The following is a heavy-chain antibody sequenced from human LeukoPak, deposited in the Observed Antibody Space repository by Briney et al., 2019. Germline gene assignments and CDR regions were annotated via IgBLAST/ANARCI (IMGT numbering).Heavy chain of an antibody. V-gene: IGHV3-30-3*01. J-gene: IGHJ4*02. CDR2: ISSDGTTK. Sequence: GGSLRLSCAASGFTFSNCAMQWVRQAPGKGLEWVAVISSDGTTKIYTDSAKGRFTISRDNSKNTLSLQMSSLRVEDTAVYYCXXXLGGQGTFDYWGQGTLVSVSS. CDR3: XXXLGGQGTFDY. D-gene: IGHD3-10*01. CDR1: GFTFSNCA.